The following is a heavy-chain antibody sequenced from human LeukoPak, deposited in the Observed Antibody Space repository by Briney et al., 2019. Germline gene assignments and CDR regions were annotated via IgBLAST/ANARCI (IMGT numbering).Heavy chain of an antibody. CDR2: INHSGST. Sequence: SETLSLTXAXYGGSFSGYYWSWIRQPPGKGLEWIGEINHSGSTNYNPSLKSRVTISVDTSKNQFSLKLSSVTAADTAVYYCARVLGGDKRYYFDYWGQGTLVTVSS. J-gene: IGHJ4*02. D-gene: IGHD2-21*02. CDR1: GGSFSGYY. V-gene: IGHV4-34*01. CDR3: ARVLGGDKRYYFDY.